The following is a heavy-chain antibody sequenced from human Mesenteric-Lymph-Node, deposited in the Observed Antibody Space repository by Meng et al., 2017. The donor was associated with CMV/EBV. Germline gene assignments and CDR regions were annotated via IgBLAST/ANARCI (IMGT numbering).Heavy chain of an antibody. CDR1: GYTFTSYG. CDR2: ISGYNGDT. V-gene: IGHV1-18*01. J-gene: IGHJ6*02. Sequence: ASVKVSCKASGYTFTSYGISWMRQAPGQGPEWVGWISGYNGDTEYAQKMQGRVTMTTDTSTSTAYMELRSLRSDDTAVYYCAKDTGIAARRGYGLDVWGQGTTVTVSS. CDR3: AKDTGIAARRGYGLDV. D-gene: IGHD6-6*01.